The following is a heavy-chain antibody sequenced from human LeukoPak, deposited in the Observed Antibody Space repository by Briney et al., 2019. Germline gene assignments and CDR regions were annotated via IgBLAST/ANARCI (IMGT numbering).Heavy chain of an antibody. CDR1: GGSISSSSYY. V-gene: IGHV4-39*07. Sequence: SETLSLTCTVSGGSISSSSYYWGWIRQPPGKGLEWIGSIYYSGSTYYNPSLKSRVTISVDTSKNQFSLKLSSVTAADTAVYYCARDLAAAGSQYFDYWGQGTLVTVSS. J-gene: IGHJ4*02. CDR2: IYYSGST. D-gene: IGHD6-13*01. CDR3: ARDLAAAGSQYFDY.